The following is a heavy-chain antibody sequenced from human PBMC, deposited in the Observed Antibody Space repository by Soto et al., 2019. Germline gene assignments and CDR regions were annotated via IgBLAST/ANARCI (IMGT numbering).Heavy chain of an antibody. CDR2: IWFDGSQQ. Sequence: QVQLVESGGGVVQPGRSLRLSCAASGFSFGSFGMHWVRQAPGKGLEWVAIIWFDGSQQHYADSVKGRFTISRDTSKNILYLQMNSLRAEDTAVYYCTTANTSPFDYWGRGTLVTVSS. CDR3: TTANTSPFDY. V-gene: IGHV3-33*01. CDR1: GFSFGSFG. J-gene: IGHJ4*02.